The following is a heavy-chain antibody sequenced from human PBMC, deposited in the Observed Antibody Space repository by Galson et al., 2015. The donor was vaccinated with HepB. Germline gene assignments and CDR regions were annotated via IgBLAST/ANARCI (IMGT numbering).Heavy chain of an antibody. CDR2: MYTGGST. CDR1: GFTVSSNY. Sequence: SLRLSCAVSGFTVSSNYMTWVRQAPGKGLEWVSVMYTGGSTDYADSVRGRLTISRDNSKSTLYLQMNSLRAEDTAVYYCARGYSRSWYSGLGYWGQGTLVTVSS. V-gene: IGHV3-53*01. J-gene: IGHJ4*02. D-gene: IGHD6-13*01. CDR3: ARGYSRSWYSGLGY.